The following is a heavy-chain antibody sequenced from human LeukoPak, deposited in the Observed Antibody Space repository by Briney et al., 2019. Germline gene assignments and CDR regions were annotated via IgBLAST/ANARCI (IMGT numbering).Heavy chain of an antibody. J-gene: IGHJ4*02. D-gene: IGHD6-19*01. Sequence: ASVKVSCKASGGTFSSYAISWVRQAPGQGLEWMGGIIPIFGTANYAQKFQGRVTITADESTSTAYMELSSLRSEDTAVYYCARGRMAGTYVFDYWGQGTLVTVSS. CDR3: ARGRMAGTYVFDY. V-gene: IGHV1-69*13. CDR2: IIPIFGTA. CDR1: GGTFSSYA.